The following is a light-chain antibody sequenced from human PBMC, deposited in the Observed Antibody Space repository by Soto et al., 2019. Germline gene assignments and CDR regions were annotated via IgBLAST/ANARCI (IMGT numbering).Light chain of an antibody. CDR1: QSVSSY. CDR3: QQRSNWPPEWT. V-gene: IGKV3-11*01. CDR2: DAF. J-gene: IGKJ5*01. Sequence: EVVLTQSPATLSVSPGEGVTLSCRASQSVSSYLAWYQQKPGQAPRLLIYDAFNRATGIPDRFSGSGSGTDFTRTNSSLEPEDFAGYYGQQRSNWPPEWTFGQGTRLDI.